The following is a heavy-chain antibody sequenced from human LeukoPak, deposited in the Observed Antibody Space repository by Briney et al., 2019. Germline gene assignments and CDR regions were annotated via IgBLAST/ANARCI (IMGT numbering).Heavy chain of an antibody. CDR3: ARDRGPRTGFMVREAYDY. Sequence: GGSLRLSCAASGLTFSDYWIHWVRQAPGKGLVWVSRINTDGSITNYADSVKGRFSISRDNAKNTLYLQMSSLRAEDTAVYYCARDRGPRTGFMVREAYDYWGQGTLVTVSS. CDR2: INTDGSIT. CDR1: GLTFSDYW. J-gene: IGHJ4*02. D-gene: IGHD3-10*01. V-gene: IGHV3-74*01.